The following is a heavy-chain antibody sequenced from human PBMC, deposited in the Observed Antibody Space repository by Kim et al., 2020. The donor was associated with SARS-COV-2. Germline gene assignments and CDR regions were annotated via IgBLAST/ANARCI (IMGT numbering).Heavy chain of an antibody. CDR3: ARLERWLDMNDAFDI. Sequence: PSLRSQVTRSVDTSKDQFSLKLSYVTAADTAVYYCARLERWLDMNDAFDIWGQGTMVTVSS. J-gene: IGHJ3*02. D-gene: IGHD6-19*01. V-gene: IGHV4-59*08.